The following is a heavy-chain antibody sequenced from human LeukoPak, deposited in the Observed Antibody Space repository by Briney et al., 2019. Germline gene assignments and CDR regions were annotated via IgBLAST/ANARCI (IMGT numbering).Heavy chain of an antibody. CDR3: ARHFYSNYLLPLSLDFDY. CDR1: GGTFSSYA. V-gene: IGHV1-69*01. D-gene: IGHD4-11*01. Sequence: GSSVKVSCKASGGTFSSYAISWVRQAPGQGLEWMGGIIPIFGTANYAQKFQGRVTITADESTSTAYMELSSLRSEDTAVYYCARHFYSNYLLPLSLDFDYWGQGTLVTVSS. CDR2: IIPIFGTA. J-gene: IGHJ4*02.